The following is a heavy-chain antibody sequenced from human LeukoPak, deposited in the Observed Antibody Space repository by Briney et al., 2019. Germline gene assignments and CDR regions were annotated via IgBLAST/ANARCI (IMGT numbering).Heavy chain of an antibody. V-gene: IGHV4-39*01. J-gene: IGHJ4*02. CDR1: GGSISSSSYY. CDR2: IYYSGST. Sequence: SETLSLTCTVSGGSISSSSYYWGWIRQPPGKGLEWIGSIYYSGSTYYNPSLKSRVTISVDTSKNQFSLKLSSVTAADTVVYYCARGTGGEMATIPGGYWGQGTLVTVSS. CDR3: ARGTGGEMATIPGGY. D-gene: IGHD5-24*01.